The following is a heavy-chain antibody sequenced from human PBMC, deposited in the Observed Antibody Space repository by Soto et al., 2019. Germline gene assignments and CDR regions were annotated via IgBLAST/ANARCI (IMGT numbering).Heavy chain of an antibody. CDR2: IWYDGSNK. CDR3: ARDSYLSDYGDSDAFDI. J-gene: IGHJ3*02. D-gene: IGHD4-17*01. V-gene: IGHV3-33*01. CDR1: GFTFSSYG. Sequence: PGGSLRLSCAASGFTFSSYGMHWVRQAPGKGLEWVAVIWYDGSNKYYADSVKGRFTISRDTSKNTLYLQMNSLRAQDTAVYYCARDSYLSDYGDSDAFDIWGQGTMVTVSS.